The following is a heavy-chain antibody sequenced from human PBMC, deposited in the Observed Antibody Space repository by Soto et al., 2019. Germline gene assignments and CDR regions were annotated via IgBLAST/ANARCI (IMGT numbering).Heavy chain of an antibody. CDR3: ARKSGRDCHSGGGCFSLDV. CDR1: GETLNSNP. CDR2: IVPLSDRT. J-gene: IGHJ4*02. Sequence: QVQLVQSGAEVKKPGSSLKVSCKVFGETLNSNPIGWVRQAPGQGLEWVGGIVPLSDRTNYAQELQGRVTDTADSSTSTVYMELSNLKSYDTAVYYCARKSGRDCHSGGGCFSLDVWGQGSLITVSS. V-gene: IGHV1-69*06. D-gene: IGHD2-15*01.